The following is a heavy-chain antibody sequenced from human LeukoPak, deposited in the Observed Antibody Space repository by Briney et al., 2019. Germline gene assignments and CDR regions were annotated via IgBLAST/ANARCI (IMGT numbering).Heavy chain of an antibody. CDR1: GFTFSSYW. J-gene: IGHJ4*02. V-gene: IGHV3-7*01. Sequence: GGSLRLSCAASGFTFSSYWMSWVRQAPGKGLEWVANIKQDGSEKYYVDSVKGRFTISRDNAKNSLYLQMNSLRAEDTAVYYCASMNWNDFFDYWGQGTLVTVSS. D-gene: IGHD1-1*01. CDR2: IKQDGSEK. CDR3: ASMNWNDFFDY.